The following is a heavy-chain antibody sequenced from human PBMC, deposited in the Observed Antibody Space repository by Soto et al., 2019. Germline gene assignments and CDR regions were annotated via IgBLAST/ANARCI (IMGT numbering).Heavy chain of an antibody. CDR1: CTFRADA. D-gene: IGHD6-19*01. CDR2: ISDDGRNR. CDR3: AREGVSSCWSYGMDV. J-gene: IGHJ6*02. Sequence: CTFRADAMNWVRQAAGKGLGRVAVISDDGRNRYYADTGEGRFTISRDNSKNTLYLQMNSLRAEDTAVYYCAREGVSSCWSYGMDVWGQGTTVTVSS. V-gene: IGHV3-30*04.